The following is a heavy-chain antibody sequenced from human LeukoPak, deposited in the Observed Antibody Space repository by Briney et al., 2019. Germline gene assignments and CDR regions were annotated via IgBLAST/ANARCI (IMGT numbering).Heavy chain of an antibody. D-gene: IGHD2-2*02. CDR1: GFTFGGYL. CDR2: ISGSGGST. Sequence: GGSLRLSCTGSGFTFGGYLMSWVRQAPGKGLEWVSAISGSGGSTYYADSVKGRFTISRDNSKNTLYLQMNSLRAEDTAVYYCANRPVVPAAIGGYYFDYWGQGTLVTVSS. J-gene: IGHJ4*02. V-gene: IGHV3-23*01. CDR3: ANRPVVPAAIGGYYFDY.